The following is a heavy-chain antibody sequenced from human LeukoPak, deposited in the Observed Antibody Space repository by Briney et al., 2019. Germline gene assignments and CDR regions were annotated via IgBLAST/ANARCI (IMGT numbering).Heavy chain of an antibody. D-gene: IGHD3-3*01. J-gene: IGHJ4*02. CDR1: GFIFSNYW. Sequence: RGGSLRLSCAASGFIFSNYWMNWVRLAPGKGLEWVANIKQDGGEKYFADSVKGRFSVSRDNARNSLYLQMNSLRAEDTAVYYCARESRSGLDYWGQGTLVAVSS. CDR2: IKQDGGEK. CDR3: ARESRSGLDY. V-gene: IGHV3-7*03.